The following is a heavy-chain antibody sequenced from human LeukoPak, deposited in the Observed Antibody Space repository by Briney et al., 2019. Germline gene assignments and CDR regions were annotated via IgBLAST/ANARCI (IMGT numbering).Heavy chain of an antibody. CDR3: GRSRSMDV. J-gene: IGHJ6*03. CDR2: INPDGSGK. Sequence: GGSLRLSCAASGFIFSSYGMHWVRQAPGKGLEWVANINPDGSGKYYVDSVKGRFTISRDNGKNSLYLQMNSLRAEDTAVYSCGRSRSMDVWGKGTTVTVSS. V-gene: IGHV3-7*01. CDR1: GFIFSSYG.